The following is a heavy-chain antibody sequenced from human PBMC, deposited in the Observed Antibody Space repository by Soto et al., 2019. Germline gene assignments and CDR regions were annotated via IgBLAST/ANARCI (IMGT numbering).Heavy chain of an antibody. Sequence: EVQLLESGGGLAQPGVSLRLSCAASGFTFSSYAMSWVRQAPGKGLGWVSGISDSGGSTYYADSVKGRFTISRDNSKNTLYLQMNSLRVEDTAVYYCAKGGVSTAARGDCWGQGTQVTVSS. CDR1: GFTFSSYA. CDR2: ISDSGGST. V-gene: IGHV3-23*01. D-gene: IGHD6-6*01. CDR3: AKGGVSTAARGDC. J-gene: IGHJ4*02.